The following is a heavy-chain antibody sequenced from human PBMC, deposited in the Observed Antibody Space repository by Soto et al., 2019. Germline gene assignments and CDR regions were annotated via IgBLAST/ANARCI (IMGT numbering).Heavy chain of an antibody. J-gene: IGHJ6*02. V-gene: IGHV3-23*01. CDR3: AKERTYYYGSGSSTPRGMDV. Sequence: GGSLRLSCASSGFTFSSYAMSLVRQAPGKGLEWVSAISGSGGSTYYADSVKGRFTISRDNSKNTLYLQMNSLRAEDTAVYYCAKERTYYYGSGSSTPRGMDVWGQGTTVTVSS. CDR2: ISGSGGST. D-gene: IGHD3-10*01. CDR1: GFTFSSYA.